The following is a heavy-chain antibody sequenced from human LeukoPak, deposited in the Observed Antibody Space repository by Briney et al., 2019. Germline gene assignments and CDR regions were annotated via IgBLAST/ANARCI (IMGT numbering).Heavy chain of an antibody. CDR1: GFTFTSYW. CDR2: INQNGVEK. J-gene: IGHJ4*02. Sequence: GGSLRLSCAVSGFTFTSYWMNWVRQAPGKGLEWVASINQNGVEKSSVDSVKGRFTISRDNAKNSLYLQMNSLRAEDTAVYFCTREAAAGIDYWGQGTLVTVSP. CDR3: TREAAAGIDY. D-gene: IGHD6-13*01. V-gene: IGHV3-7*01.